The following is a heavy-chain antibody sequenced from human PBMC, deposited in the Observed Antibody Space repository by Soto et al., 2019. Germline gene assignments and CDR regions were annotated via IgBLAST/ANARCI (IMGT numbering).Heavy chain of an antibody. J-gene: IGHJ4*02. CDR2: IWPGDSDA. Sequence: PGESLKISCKTSGYTFTSYWIGWVRQMPGKGLGWMGIIWPGDSDARYSPSFQGQVTISADTSISTAFLQWSSLTASDTAMYYCARHGSSASFEFWGQGTLVTVSP. CDR1: GYTFTSYW. V-gene: IGHV5-51*01. CDR3: ARHGSSASFEF. D-gene: IGHD6-6*01.